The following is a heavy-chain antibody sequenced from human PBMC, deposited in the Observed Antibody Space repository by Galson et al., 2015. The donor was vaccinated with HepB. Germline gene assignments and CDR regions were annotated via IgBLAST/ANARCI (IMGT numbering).Heavy chain of an antibody. V-gene: IGHV5-10-1*01. CDR2: IDPGDSYT. CDR3: ALVRYYLDSSGHSRSDYGMDV. Sequence: QSGAEVKKPGESLKISCKGSGYSFTSYWISWVRQMPGKGLEWMGRIDPGDSYTNYSPSFQGHVTISADKSISTAYLQWSSLKASDTAMYYCALVRYYLDSSGHSRSDYGMDVWGQGTTVTVSS. D-gene: IGHD3-22*01. J-gene: IGHJ6*02. CDR1: GYSFTSYW.